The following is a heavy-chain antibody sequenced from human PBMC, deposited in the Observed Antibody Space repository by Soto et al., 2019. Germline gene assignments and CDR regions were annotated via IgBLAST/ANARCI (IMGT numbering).Heavy chain of an antibody. J-gene: IGHJ4*02. Sequence: GGSLRLSCAASGFTFSNAWMSWVRQAPGKGLEWVGRIKSKTDGGKTDYAAPVKGRFTISRDDSKNTLYLQMNSLKTEDTAVYYCTTGYCSSTSCYLFDYWGQGTLVTVSS. CDR1: GFTFSNAW. D-gene: IGHD2-2*01. CDR3: TTGYCSSTSCYLFDY. V-gene: IGHV3-15*01. CDR2: IKSKTDGGKT.